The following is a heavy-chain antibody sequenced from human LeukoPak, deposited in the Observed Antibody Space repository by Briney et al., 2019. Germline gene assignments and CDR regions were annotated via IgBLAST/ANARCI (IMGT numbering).Heavy chain of an antibody. CDR3: AKFATVTVPNWLDF. CDR2: IYHSGNT. Sequence: SETLSLTCTVSSYSISSGYFWGWIRQPPGKGLEWIGSIYHSGNTYYNPSLKSRVTISVDTSKNQFSLQLSSVTAADTAVYYCAKFATVTVPNWLDFWGQGILVTVSS. D-gene: IGHD4-17*01. V-gene: IGHV4-38-2*02. J-gene: IGHJ5*01. CDR1: SYSISSGYF.